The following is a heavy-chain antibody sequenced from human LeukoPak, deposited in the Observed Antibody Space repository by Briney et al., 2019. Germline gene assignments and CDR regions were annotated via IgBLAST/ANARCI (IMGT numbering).Heavy chain of an antibody. CDR1: GYTFTGYY. Sequence: ASVKVSCKASGYTFTGYYMHWVRQAPGQGLEWIGWINPNSGATNYAQKFQGRVTMTRDTSISTAYMELSRLRSDDTAVYYCARESAGANWFDPWGQGTLVTVSS. J-gene: IGHJ5*02. CDR2: INPNSGAT. CDR3: ARESAGANWFDP. V-gene: IGHV1-2*02. D-gene: IGHD1-26*01.